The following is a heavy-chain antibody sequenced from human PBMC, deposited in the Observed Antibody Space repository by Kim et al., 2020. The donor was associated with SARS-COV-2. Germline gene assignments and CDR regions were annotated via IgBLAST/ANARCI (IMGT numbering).Heavy chain of an antibody. Sequence: GGSLRLSCAASGFTFSSYGMHWVRQAPGKGLEWVAVIWYDGSNKYYADSVKGRFTISRDNSKNTLYLQMNSLRAEDTAVYYCARGGGPSLAAPTNYYYGMDVWGQGTTVTVSS. CDR1: GFTFSSYG. CDR3: ARGGGPSLAAPTNYYYGMDV. J-gene: IGHJ6*02. D-gene: IGHD2-15*01. V-gene: IGHV3-33*01. CDR2: IWYDGSNK.